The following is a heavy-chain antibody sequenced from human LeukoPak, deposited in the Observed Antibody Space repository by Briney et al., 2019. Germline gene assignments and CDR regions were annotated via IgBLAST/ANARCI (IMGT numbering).Heavy chain of an antibody. CDR1: GYTLTELS. Sequence: ASVKVSCKVSGYTLTELSMHWVRQAPGKGLEWMGGFDPEDGETIYAQKFQGRVTMTEDTSTDTAYMELSSLRSDDTAVYYCARTHIWFGDTYYYYMDVWGKGTTVTVSS. CDR2: FDPEDGET. J-gene: IGHJ6*03. D-gene: IGHD3-10*01. V-gene: IGHV1-24*01. CDR3: ARTHIWFGDTYYYYMDV.